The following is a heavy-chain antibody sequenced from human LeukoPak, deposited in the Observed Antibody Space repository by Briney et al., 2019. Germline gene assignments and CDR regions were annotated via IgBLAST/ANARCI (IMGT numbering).Heavy chain of an antibody. CDR3: ARHVTGTTGGYDAFDI. D-gene: IGHD1-7*01. V-gene: IGHV5-51*01. J-gene: IGHJ3*02. Sequence: GESLKISCKGSGYSFTSYWIGWVRQMPGKGLEWMGIIYPGDSDTRYSPSFQGQVTISADKSIITAYLQWSSLKASDTAMYYCARHVTGTTGGYDAFDIWGQGTMVTVSS. CDR2: IYPGDSDT. CDR1: GYSFTSYW.